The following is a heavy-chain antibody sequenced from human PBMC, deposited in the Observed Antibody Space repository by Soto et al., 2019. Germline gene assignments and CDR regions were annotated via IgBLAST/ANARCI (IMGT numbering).Heavy chain of an antibody. Sequence: GESLKISCAASGFTFSSYWMHWVRQAPGKGLVWVSRINSDGSSTSYADSVKGRFTISRDNAKNTLYLQMNSLRAEDTAVYYCARDLRDIVVVPAAMPPASWFDPWGQGTLVTVSS. CDR2: INSDGSST. D-gene: IGHD2-2*01. V-gene: IGHV3-74*01. CDR3: ARDLRDIVVVPAAMPPASWFDP. CDR1: GFTFSSYW. J-gene: IGHJ5*02.